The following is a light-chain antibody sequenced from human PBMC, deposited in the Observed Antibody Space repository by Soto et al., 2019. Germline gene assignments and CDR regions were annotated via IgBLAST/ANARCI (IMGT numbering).Light chain of an antibody. CDR2: DVS. CDR1: SSDVGAYDY. J-gene: IGLJ2*01. Sequence: QSVLTQPASVSGSPGQSITISCTGTSSDVGAYDYVSWYQQHPGTAPKLMVYDVSNRPSGVSNRFSGSKSGTTASLTISGLQAENEGDYYCSSYTSSGTLVLFGGGTKLTVL. V-gene: IGLV2-14*01. CDR3: SSYTSSGTLVL.